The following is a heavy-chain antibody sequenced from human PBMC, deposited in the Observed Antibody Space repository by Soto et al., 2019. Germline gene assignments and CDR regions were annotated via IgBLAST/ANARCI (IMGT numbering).Heavy chain of an antibody. V-gene: IGHV3-23*01. J-gene: IGHJ4*02. CDR3: AKAIRDYYDSSYYFDY. CDR2: ISGSGGST. CDR1: GFTFSSYA. Sequence: GGSLRLSCAASGFTFSSYAMSWVRQAPGKGLEWVSAISGSGGSTYYADSVKGRFTISRDNSKNTLYLQMNSLRAEDTAVYYCAKAIRDYYDSSYYFDYWGQGTLVTVSS. D-gene: IGHD3-22*01.